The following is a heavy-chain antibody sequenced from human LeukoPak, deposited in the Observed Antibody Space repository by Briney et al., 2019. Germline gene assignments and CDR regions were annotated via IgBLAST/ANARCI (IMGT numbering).Heavy chain of an antibody. Sequence: GGSLRLSCTASGFTSADYAMTWFRHAPGKGLEGVGCIRSKAYGGSTEYAASVQGRFTISRDDSKSIAYLQMDSLKIEDTAVYYCSRVPIRTVTWIVVLRGHDVFDMWGQGTMVTVSS. CDR1: GFTSADYA. D-gene: IGHD3-22*01. V-gene: IGHV3-49*03. J-gene: IGHJ3*02. CDR2: IRSKAYGGST. CDR3: SRVPIRTVTWIVVLRGHDVFDM.